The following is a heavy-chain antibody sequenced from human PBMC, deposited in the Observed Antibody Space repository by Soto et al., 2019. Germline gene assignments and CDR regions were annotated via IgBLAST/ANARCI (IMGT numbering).Heavy chain of an antibody. CDR2: ISGSGGST. D-gene: IGHD1-26*01. CDR3: AKGVGAKRYYFDY. V-gene: IGHV3-23*04. J-gene: IGHJ4*02. Sequence: EVQLVESGGGLVQPGGSPRLSCAASGFTFSTYAMTWVRQAPGKGLEWVSGISGSGGSTYHADSVKGRFTISRDSSKNTVYLQMNSLRAEDTAVYYCAKGVGAKRYYFDYWGQGTLVTVSS. CDR1: GFTFSTYA.